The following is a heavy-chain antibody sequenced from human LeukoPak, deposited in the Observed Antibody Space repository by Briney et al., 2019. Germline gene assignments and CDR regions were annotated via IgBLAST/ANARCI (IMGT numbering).Heavy chain of an antibody. D-gene: IGHD2-15*01. CDR2: IVGSGGST. CDR3: AKDGSNDWRWGAFDV. CDR1: GFTFSSYS. V-gene: IGHV3-23*01. Sequence: GGSLRLSCAASGFTFSSYSMSWVRQPPGKGLEWVSSIVGSGGSTFYADSVKGRFSISRDSSKHTLYLQMNTLRADDTAVYYCAKDGSNDWRWGAFDVWGQGTMVTVSS. J-gene: IGHJ3*01.